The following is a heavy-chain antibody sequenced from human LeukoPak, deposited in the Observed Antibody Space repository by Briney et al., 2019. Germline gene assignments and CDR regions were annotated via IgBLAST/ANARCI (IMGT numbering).Heavy chain of an antibody. CDR2: IIPIFGTA. CDR1: GGTFSSYA. D-gene: IGHD2-2*01. V-gene: IGHV1-69*05. J-gene: IGHJ5*02. Sequence: GSSVKVSCKASGGTFSSYAISWVRQAPGQGLEWMGGIIPIFGTANYAQKFQGRVTITTDESTSTAYMELSSLRSEDTAVYYCARVYYPSVVPAAMDGDHYNWFDPWGQGTLVTVSS. CDR3: ARVYYPSVVPAAMDGDHYNWFDP.